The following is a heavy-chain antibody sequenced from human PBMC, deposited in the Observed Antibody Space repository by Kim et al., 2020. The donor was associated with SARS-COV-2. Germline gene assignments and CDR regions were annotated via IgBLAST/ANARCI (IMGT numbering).Heavy chain of an antibody. Sequence: GESLRLSCAASGFTFDDYAMEGVRRAPGKGLEWVAGITWNSGSIGYADSVKGRFAISRDNAKNSLYLQMNSLRTEDTALYYCAGWSYYGMDVWGQGTTVTVSS. CDR2: ITWNSGSI. J-gene: IGHJ6*02. CDR3: AGWSYYGMDV. D-gene: IGHD6-19*01. V-gene: IGHV3-9*01. CDR1: GFTFDDYA.